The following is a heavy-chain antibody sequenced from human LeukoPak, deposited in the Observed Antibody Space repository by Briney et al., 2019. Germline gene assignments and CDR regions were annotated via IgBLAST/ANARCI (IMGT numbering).Heavy chain of an antibody. CDR1: RFTFSSYA. CDR3: AKEGLYYDSSGYV. V-gene: IGHV3-23*01. Sequence: GGSLRLSCAASRFTFSSYAMSWVRQAPGKGLEWVSAISGSGGSTDYADSVKGRFTISRDNSKNTLYLQMNSLRAEDTAVYYCAKEGLYYDSSGYVWGQGTLVTVSS. J-gene: IGHJ4*02. CDR2: ISGSGGST. D-gene: IGHD3-22*01.